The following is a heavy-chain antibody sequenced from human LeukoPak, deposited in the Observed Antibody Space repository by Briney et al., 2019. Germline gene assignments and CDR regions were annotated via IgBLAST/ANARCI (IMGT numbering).Heavy chain of an antibody. CDR2: IIPIFGIA. D-gene: IGHD3-22*01. Sequence: GGTFSSYAISWVXQAPGQGLEWMGRIIPIFGIANYAQKFQGRVTITADKSTSTAYMELSSLRSEDTAVYYCARDNYYDSSGFPMDVWGQGTTVTVSS. CDR1: GGTFSSYA. J-gene: IGHJ6*02. CDR3: ARDNYYDSSGFPMDV. V-gene: IGHV1-69*04.